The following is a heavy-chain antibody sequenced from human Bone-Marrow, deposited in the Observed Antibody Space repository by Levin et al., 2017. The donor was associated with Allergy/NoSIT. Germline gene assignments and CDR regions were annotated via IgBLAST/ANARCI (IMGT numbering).Heavy chain of an antibody. D-gene: IGHD5-12*01. CDR1: GYDFTGFF. CDR2: MNPNSGGT. J-gene: IGHJ4*02. CDR3: ARGSEEFTGYDLTY. V-gene: IGHV1-2*04. Sequence: GESLKISCKASGYDFTGFFIHWVRQAPGQGLEWMGWMNPNSGGTNLAQKFQDSVTMTRDRSLSTAYMELIRLKYDDTAVYYCARGSEEFTGYDLTYWGQGTLVTVSS.